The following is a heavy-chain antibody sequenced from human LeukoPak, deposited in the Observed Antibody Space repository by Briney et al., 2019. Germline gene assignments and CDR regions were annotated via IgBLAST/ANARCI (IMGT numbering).Heavy chain of an antibody. CDR2: INSDGSST. J-gene: IGHJ4*02. D-gene: IGHD1-26*01. V-gene: IGHV3-74*01. Sequence: GGSLRLSCAASGFTFSSYWMHWVRRAPGKGLVWVSRINSDGSSTSYADSVKGRFTIYRDNAKNTLYLQMNSLRAEDTAVYYCAGGWDYFDYWGQGTLVTVSS. CDR3: AGGWDYFDY. CDR1: GFTFSSYW.